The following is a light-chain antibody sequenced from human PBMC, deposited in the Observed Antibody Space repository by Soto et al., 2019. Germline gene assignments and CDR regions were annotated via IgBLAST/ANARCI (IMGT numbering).Light chain of an antibody. J-gene: IGLJ2*01. CDR2: EVS. Sequence: QSALTQPDSVSGSPGQSITISCTGSSSDVGGFDYVSWYQQHPGKAPKLMIYEVSNRPSGVSNRFSGSKSGNTASLTISGLQAEDEADYYCCSYTGSLTLLFGGGTKLTVL. V-gene: IGLV2-14*01. CDR1: SSDVGGFDY. CDR3: CSYTGSLTLL.